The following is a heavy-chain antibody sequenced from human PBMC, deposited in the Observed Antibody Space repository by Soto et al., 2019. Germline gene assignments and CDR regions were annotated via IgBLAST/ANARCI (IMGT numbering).Heavy chain of an antibody. D-gene: IGHD1-1*01. CDR1: GVSLNTADTW. J-gene: IGHJ6*02. Sequence: QVQLQESGSGLVKPSQSLSLTCTVSGVSLNTADTWWSWIRQSPGKGLEFIGYYHSGGSTYYDAYLRSRVIIAAVTCNGQFSLKLSSVTVADTAVYFCVRSRQMESGNDYGLDVWGQGTTVTVSS. V-gene: IGHV4-30-4*01. CDR3: VRSRQMESGNDYGLDV. CDR2: YHSGGST.